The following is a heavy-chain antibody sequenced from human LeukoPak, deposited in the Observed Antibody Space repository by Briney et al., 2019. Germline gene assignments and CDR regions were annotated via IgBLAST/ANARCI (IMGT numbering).Heavy chain of an antibody. D-gene: IGHD2-2*01. CDR3: ARGYQRPDY. J-gene: IGHJ4*02. V-gene: IGHV3-21*01. Sequence: GGSLRLSCAASGFTFSTYSMNWVRQAPGKGLEWVSSISSSSNNINYADSVKGRFTISRDNAMNSVHLQMNSLRVEDTAVYYCARGYQRPDYWGQGTLITVSS. CDR1: GFTFSTYS. CDR2: ISSSSNNI.